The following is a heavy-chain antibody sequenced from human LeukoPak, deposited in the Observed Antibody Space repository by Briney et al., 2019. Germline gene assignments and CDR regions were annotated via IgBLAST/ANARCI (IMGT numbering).Heavy chain of an antibody. CDR3: ARVRAAAGTSWFDP. V-gene: IGHV4-34*01. CDR2: INHSGST. Sequence: SETLSLTCAVYGGSFSGYYWSWIRQPPGKGLEWIGEINHSGSTNYNPSLKSRVTISVDTSKNQFSLKLSSVTAADTAVYYCARVRAAAGTSWFDPWGQGTLVTVSS. CDR1: GGSFSGYY. D-gene: IGHD6-13*01. J-gene: IGHJ5*02.